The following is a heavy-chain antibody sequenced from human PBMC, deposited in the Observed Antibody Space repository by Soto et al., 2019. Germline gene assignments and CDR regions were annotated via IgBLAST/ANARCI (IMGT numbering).Heavy chain of an antibody. D-gene: IGHD3-9*01. Sequence: GGSLRLSCAASGFIFSSYAMNWVRQAPGKGLEWIGEITYSGTSYYNAALKSRDPISIDKPKNQFPLKVTSVTAADTPIFFCPKRYFYDNFGHAPGGRGILVPVPS. CDR1: GFIFSSYA. CDR3: PKRYFYDNFGHAP. J-gene: IGHJ1*01. V-gene: IGHV3-23*01. CDR2: ITYSGTSY.